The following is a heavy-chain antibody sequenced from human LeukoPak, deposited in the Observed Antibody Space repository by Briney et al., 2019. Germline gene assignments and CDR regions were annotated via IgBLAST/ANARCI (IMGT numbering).Heavy chain of an antibody. V-gene: IGHV3-7*05. D-gene: IGHD3-10*01. Sequence: GGSLRLSCAASGFTFSSYWMSWVRQAPGKGLEWVANMKQDGSEKYYVDSVKGRFTISRDNARNSLYLQMNSLRAEDTAVYYCARITDYYGMDVWGQGTTVTVSS. J-gene: IGHJ6*02. CDR2: MKQDGSEK. CDR3: ARITDYYGMDV. CDR1: GFTFSSYW.